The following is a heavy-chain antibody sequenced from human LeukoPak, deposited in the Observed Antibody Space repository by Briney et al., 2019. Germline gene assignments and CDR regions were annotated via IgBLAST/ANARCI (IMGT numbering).Heavy chain of an antibody. Sequence: GGSLRLSCAASGFTFSSYEMNWVRQAPGKGLEWVSYISSSGSTIYYADSVKGRFTISRDNAKNSLYLQMNSLRAEDTAVYHCARVGPVAGTYFDYWGQGTLVTVSS. V-gene: IGHV3-48*03. CDR2: ISSSGSTI. CDR1: GFTFSSYE. D-gene: IGHD6-19*01. J-gene: IGHJ4*02. CDR3: ARVGPVAGTYFDY.